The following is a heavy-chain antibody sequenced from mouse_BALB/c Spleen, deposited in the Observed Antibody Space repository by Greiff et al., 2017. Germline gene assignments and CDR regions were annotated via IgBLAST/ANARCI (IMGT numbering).Heavy chain of an antibody. Sequence: QVQLQQSGPGLVQPSQSLSITCTVSGFSLTSYGVHWVRQSPGKGLEWLGVIWSGGSTDYNAAFISRLSISKDNSKSQVFFKMNSLQANDTAIYYCARNKDIRNYAMDYWGQGTSVTVSA. CDR2: IWSGGST. CDR1: GFSLTSYG. V-gene: IGHV2-2*02. CDR3: ARNKDIRNYAMDY. J-gene: IGHJ4*01. D-gene: IGHD1-3*01.